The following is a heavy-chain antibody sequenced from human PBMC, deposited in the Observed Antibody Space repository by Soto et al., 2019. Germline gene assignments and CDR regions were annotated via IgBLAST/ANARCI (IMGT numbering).Heavy chain of an antibody. CDR2: IYYSGST. CDR3: ARHVSAAAVPEHYYYYYGMDV. Sequence: QLQLQESGPGLVKPSETLSLTCTVSGGSISSSSYYWGWIRQPPGKGLEWIGSIYYSGSTYYNPSLNSRVTISVDTSKNQFSLKLSSVTAADTAVYYCARHVSAAAVPEHYYYYYGMDVWGQGTTVTVSS. V-gene: IGHV4-39*01. J-gene: IGHJ6*02. D-gene: IGHD6-13*01. CDR1: GGSISSSSYY.